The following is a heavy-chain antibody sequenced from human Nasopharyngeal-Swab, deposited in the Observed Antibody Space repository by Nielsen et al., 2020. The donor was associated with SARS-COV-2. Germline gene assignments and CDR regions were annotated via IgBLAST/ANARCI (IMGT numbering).Heavy chain of an antibody. J-gene: IGHJ3*02. Sequence: GGSLRLSCAASGLTFTNSWMSWVRQAPRKGLEWVANIKQDGSDKYYVDSVKGRFTISRDNAKHSLELQMNSLRVEDTAVYYCGRGGKLGALDIWGQGTMVTVSS. D-gene: IGHD3-16*01. CDR2: IKQDGSDK. CDR3: GRGGKLGALDI. CDR1: GLTFTNSW. V-gene: IGHV3-7*01.